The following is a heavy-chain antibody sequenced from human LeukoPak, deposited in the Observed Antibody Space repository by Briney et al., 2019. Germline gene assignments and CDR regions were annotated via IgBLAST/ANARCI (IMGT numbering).Heavy chain of an antibody. D-gene: IGHD3-10*01. J-gene: IGHJ4*02. CDR2: INHSGST. Sequence: PSETLSLTCAVYGGSFSGYYWSWIRQPPGKGLEWIGEINHSGSTNYNPSLKSRVTISVDTSKNQFSLKLSSVTAADTAVYYCARAQKLWFGEFYFDYWGQGTLVTVSS. CDR1: GGSFSGYY. V-gene: IGHV4-34*01. CDR3: ARAQKLWFGEFYFDY.